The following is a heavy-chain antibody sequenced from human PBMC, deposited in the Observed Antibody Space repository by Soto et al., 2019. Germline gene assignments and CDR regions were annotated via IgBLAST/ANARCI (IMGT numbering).Heavy chain of an antibody. J-gene: IGHJ4*02. Sequence: SETLSLTCTVSGGSISNYYWSWIRQPPGKGLEWIGYIYYSGSTNYNPSLKSRVTISVDTTKNQFSLRLSSVTAADTAVYYCARLGSSGWYHFDYWGQGTLVTVSS. D-gene: IGHD6-19*01. CDR3: ARLGSSGWYHFDY. CDR2: IYYSGST. V-gene: IGHV4-59*08. CDR1: GGSISNYY.